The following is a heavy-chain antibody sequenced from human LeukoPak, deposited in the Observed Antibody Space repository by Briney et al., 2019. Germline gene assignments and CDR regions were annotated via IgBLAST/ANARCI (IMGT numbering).Heavy chain of an antibody. Sequence: GESLKISCQVSGYSFTNYWIGWVRQMPGKGLEWMGSIDPGDSDTRYSPSFQGQVTISADKSISTAYLQWSSLKASDTAMYYCARSRDYSSGWYLIFDYWGQGTLGTVSS. CDR1: GYSFTNYW. J-gene: IGHJ4*02. D-gene: IGHD6-19*01. V-gene: IGHV5-51*01. CDR2: IDPGDSDT. CDR3: ARSRDYSSGWYLIFDY.